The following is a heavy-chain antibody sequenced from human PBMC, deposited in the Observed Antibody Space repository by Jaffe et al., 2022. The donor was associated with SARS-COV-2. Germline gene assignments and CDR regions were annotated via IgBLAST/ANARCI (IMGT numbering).Heavy chain of an antibody. V-gene: IGHV1-46*01. CDR2: INPSGGTT. CDR1: GDSFTTYY. D-gene: IGHD6-13*01. Sequence: QVQLVQSGAEMTKPGASVRVSCKASGDSFTTYYIHWVRQAPGQGLEWMGLINPSGGTTRYAQSFEGRVTMTRDSSTSTVYMDLSSLTSEDTAVYYCTREKPGGIPHSFDYWGQGTLVTVSS. J-gene: IGHJ4*02. CDR3: TREKPGGIPHSFDY.